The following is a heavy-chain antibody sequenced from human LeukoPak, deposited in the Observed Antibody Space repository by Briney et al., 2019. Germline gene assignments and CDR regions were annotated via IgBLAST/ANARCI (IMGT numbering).Heavy chain of an antibody. CDR2: IYYSGST. CDR1: GDSISSYY. Sequence: SETLSLTCTVSGDSISSYYWSWIRQPPGKGLEWIGYIYYSGSTNYNPSLKSRVTISVDTSKNQFSLKLSSVTAADTAVYYCARESSGWYGGWGQGTLVTVSS. D-gene: IGHD6-19*01. CDR3: ARESSGWYGG. J-gene: IGHJ4*02. V-gene: IGHV4-59*01.